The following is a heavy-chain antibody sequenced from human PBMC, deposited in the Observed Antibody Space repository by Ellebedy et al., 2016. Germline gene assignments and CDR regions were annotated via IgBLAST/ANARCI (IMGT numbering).Heavy chain of an antibody. Sequence: ASVKVSXKASGYTFNSYGITWVRQAPGQGLEWMGWISTYNGDTNYAQKFQGRVAMTTDTSTSTTYMELRSLRSDDTAVYYCANTYTSGWELWGQGTLVTVSA. CDR2: ISTYNGDT. V-gene: IGHV1-18*01. CDR1: GYTFNSYG. J-gene: IGHJ4*02. CDR3: ANTYTSGWEL. D-gene: IGHD6-19*01.